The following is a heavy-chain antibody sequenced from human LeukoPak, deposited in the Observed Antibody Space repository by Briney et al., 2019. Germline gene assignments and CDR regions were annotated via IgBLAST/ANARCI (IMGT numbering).Heavy chain of an antibody. V-gene: IGHV1-46*01. D-gene: IGHD6-19*01. Sequence: ASVKVSCKASGYTFTNYYMHWVRQAPGQGLEWMGLINPSGGSTSYAQKFQGRVTMTRDMSTSTVYMELSSLRSEDTAVYYCARDGDSSGWYYYYYYYMDVWGKGTTVTVSS. CDR3: ARDGDSSGWYYYYYYYMDV. CDR1: GYTFTNYY. J-gene: IGHJ6*03. CDR2: INPSGGST.